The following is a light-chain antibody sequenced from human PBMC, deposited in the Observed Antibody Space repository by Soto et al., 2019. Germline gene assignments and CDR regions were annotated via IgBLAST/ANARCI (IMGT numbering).Light chain of an antibody. J-gene: IGLJ2*01. CDR2: DDT. Sequence: SYELTQPPSVSVAPGQTATISCGGNDIGSKSVHWYQKKPGQAPVLVIYDDTDRPSGIPERFSGTDSGTTATLTISRVEAGDEADYYCQVWDSISDHVVFGGGTKLTVL. V-gene: IGLV3-21*02. CDR3: QVWDSISDHVV. CDR1: DIGSKS.